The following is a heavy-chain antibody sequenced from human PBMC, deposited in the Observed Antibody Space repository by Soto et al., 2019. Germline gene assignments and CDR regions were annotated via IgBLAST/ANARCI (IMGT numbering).Heavy chain of an antibody. CDR1: GFTFSSNA. J-gene: IGHJ6*02. Sequence: GGSLRLSCAASGFTFSSNAMGWVRQAPGKGLEWVSVISGSGGSTYYADSVKGRFTISRDNSKNTLYLQMNSLRAEDTAVYYCAHTYDFWSGWDGMDVWGQGTTVTVSS. CDR3: AHTYDFWSGWDGMDV. CDR2: ISGSGGST. D-gene: IGHD3-3*01. V-gene: IGHV3-23*01.